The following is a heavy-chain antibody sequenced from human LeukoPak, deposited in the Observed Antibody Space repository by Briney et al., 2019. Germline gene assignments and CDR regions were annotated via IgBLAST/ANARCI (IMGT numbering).Heavy chain of an antibody. Sequence: QPGGSLRLSCATSGFTFSSYGMHWVRQAPGKGLEWVAVIWYDGSNKYYADSVKGRFTISRDNSKNTLYLQMNSLRAEDTAVYHCARDDGDYDSSGYYPYWGQGTLATASS. D-gene: IGHD3-22*01. V-gene: IGHV3-33*01. CDR2: IWYDGSNK. CDR3: ARDDGDYDSSGYYPY. J-gene: IGHJ4*02. CDR1: GFTFSSYG.